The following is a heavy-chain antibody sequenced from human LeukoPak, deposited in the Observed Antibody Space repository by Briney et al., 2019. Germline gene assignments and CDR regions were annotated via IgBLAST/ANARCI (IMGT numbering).Heavy chain of an antibody. CDR3: ARGGGYNSAFGY. CDR1: GGSISSYY. CDR2: ISYSGNT. V-gene: IGHV4-59*01. J-gene: IGHJ4*02. Sequence: SETLSLTCTVSGGSISSYYWSWIRQPPGKGLEWIGYISYSGNTNCDPSLKSRVTISVDTSKNQFSVKLSSVTAADTAVYYCARGGGYNSAFGYWGQGTLVTVSS. D-gene: IGHD5-24*01.